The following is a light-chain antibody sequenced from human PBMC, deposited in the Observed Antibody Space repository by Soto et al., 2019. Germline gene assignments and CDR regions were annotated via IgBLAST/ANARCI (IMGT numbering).Light chain of an antibody. J-gene: IGKJ5*01. V-gene: IGKV3-11*01. CDR1: QSVSSY. CDR3: QRRSNWPPIT. CDR2: DAS. Sequence: EIVLTQSPATLSLSPGERATLSCRASQSVSSYLAWYQQKPGQAPRLLIYDASNRATGIPARFSGSGSGTDFTLTISSREPEDFVVYYCQRRSNWPPITFGQGTRLEIK.